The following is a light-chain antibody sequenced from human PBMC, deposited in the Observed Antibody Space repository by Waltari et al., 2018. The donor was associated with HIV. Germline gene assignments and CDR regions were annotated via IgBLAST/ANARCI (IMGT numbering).Light chain of an antibody. CDR2: GKN. Sequence: SSELTQDPAVSVALGQTVRITCQGDSLRRYYASWYQLQPGQAPMLGIPGKNIRPSGIPYRFSGSSSGNTASLTITGAQAEDEADYYCNSRDSSGNHYVFGNGTKVTVL. CDR3: NSRDSSGNHYV. V-gene: IGLV3-19*01. CDR1: SLRRYY. J-gene: IGLJ1*01.